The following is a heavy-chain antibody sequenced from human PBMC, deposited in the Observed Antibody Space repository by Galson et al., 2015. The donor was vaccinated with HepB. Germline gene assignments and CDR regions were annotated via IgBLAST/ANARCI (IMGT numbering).Heavy chain of an antibody. D-gene: IGHD6-13*01. CDR2: IYSGGST. V-gene: IGHV3-66*01. CDR3: ARDGYSSSWYVRYFDL. J-gene: IGHJ2*01. CDR1: GFTVSSNY. Sequence: SLRLSCAASGFTVSSNYMSWVRQAPGKGLEWVSDIYSGGSTYYADSVTGRFTISRDNSKNTLSLQMNSLRAEDTAVYYCARDGYSSSWYVRYFDLWGRGTLVTVSS.